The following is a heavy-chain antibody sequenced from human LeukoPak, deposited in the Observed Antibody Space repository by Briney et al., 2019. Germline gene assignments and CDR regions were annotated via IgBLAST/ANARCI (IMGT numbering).Heavy chain of an antibody. CDR3: ARNIGWYVYDY. CDR2: IHTRDSA. Sequence: SETLSLTCTVSGGSISSYYWSWIRQPPGKGLEWIGYIHTRDSADYNPSLKSRVTMSLDTSKNQFSLQLTSVTAADTAVYYCARNIGWYVYDYWGQGTLVTVSS. J-gene: IGHJ4*02. V-gene: IGHV4-4*09. D-gene: IGHD6-19*01. CDR1: GGSISSYY.